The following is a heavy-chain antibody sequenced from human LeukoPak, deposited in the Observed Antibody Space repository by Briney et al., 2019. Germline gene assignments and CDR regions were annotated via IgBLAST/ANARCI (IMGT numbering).Heavy chain of an antibody. V-gene: IGHV4-38-2*02. Sequence: SETLSLTCTVSGYSISSGYYWGWIRQPPGKGLEWIGSIYHSGSTYYNPSLKSRVTISVDTSKNQFSLKLSSVTAADTAVYYCARAIWSYYFDYWGQGTLVTVSS. CDR2: IYHSGST. CDR3: ARAIWSYYFDY. CDR1: GYSISSGYY. J-gene: IGHJ4*02. D-gene: IGHD3-3*01.